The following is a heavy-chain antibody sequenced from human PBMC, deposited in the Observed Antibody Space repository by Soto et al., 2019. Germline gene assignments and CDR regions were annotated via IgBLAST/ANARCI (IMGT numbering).Heavy chain of an antibody. CDR2: IYYSGST. J-gene: IGHJ6*02. CDR1: GGSISSSSYY. V-gene: IGHV4-39*02. D-gene: IGHD3-9*01. Sequence: SETLSLTCTVSGGSISSSSYYWGWIRQPPGKGLEWIGSIYYSGSTYYNPSLKSRVTISVDTSKNQFSLKLSSVTAADTAVYYCAREYYDILTGSHYYYYYYGMDVWGQGTTVTVSS. CDR3: AREYYDILTGSHYYYYYYGMDV.